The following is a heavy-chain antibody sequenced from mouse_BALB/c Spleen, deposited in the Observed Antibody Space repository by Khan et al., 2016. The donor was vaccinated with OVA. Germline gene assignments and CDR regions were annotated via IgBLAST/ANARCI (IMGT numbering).Heavy chain of an antibody. CDR2: ISGDSTTI. V-gene: IGHV5-17*02. D-gene: IGHD1-1*01. CDR3: ATSYYYGYYFDY. Sequence: EVELVESGGGLVQPGGSRKLSCAASGFTFSSYGMHWVRQAPEKGLEWVAYISGDSTTIYYADTVKGRFTISRDNPKNTLFLQITSLMSKDTAMYYCATSYYYGYYFDYWGPGTTLTVSS. CDR1: GFTFSSYG. J-gene: IGHJ2*01.